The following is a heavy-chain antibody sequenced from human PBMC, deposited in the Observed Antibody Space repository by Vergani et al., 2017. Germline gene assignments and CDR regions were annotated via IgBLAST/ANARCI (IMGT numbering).Heavy chain of an antibody. CDR3: ARVTRYCTKGVCHLTGPYVKVPWYFDL. Sequence: QVQLQESGPGLVKPSETLSLTCTVSGGSISSYYWSWIRQPPGKGLEWIGYIYYSGSTNYNPSLTSRVPLSVDTSKNQFSLKLSSVTAADTAVYYCARVTRYCTKGVCHLTGPYVKVPWYFDLWGRGTLVTVSS. J-gene: IGHJ2*01. D-gene: IGHD2-8*01. CDR2: IYYSGST. CDR1: GGSISSYY. V-gene: IGHV4-59*01.